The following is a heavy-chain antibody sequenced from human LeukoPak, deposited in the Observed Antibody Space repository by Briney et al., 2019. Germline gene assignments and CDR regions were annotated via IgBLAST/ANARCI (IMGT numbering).Heavy chain of an antibody. J-gene: IGHJ6*02. D-gene: IGHD3-10*01. V-gene: IGHV3-53*01. CDR3: ARDRSLRKVLWFGETLDYYGMDV. CDR1: GFTVSSNY. Sequence: GGSLRLSCAASGFTVSSNYMSWVRQAPGKGLEWVSVIYSGGSTYYADSVKGRFTISRDNSKNTLYLQMNSLRAEDTAVYYCARDRSLRKVLWFGETLDYYGMDVWGQGTTVTVSS. CDR2: IYSGGST.